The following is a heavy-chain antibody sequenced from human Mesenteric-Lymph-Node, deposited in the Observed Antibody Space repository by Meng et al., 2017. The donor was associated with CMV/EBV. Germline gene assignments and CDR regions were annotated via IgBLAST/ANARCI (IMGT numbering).Heavy chain of an antibody. V-gene: IGHV3-30*19. D-gene: IGHD6-6*01. J-gene: IGHJ4*01. CDR2: ISSDGSNK. Sequence: GESLKISCAASGFTFSNYGMHWVRQAPGKGLEWVALISSDGSNKYYADSVKGRFTISRDNPNNTLYLQMTGLRPEDTAVYYCGGEPLAARPLAVEEWGQGTLVTVSS. CDR3: GGEPLAARPLAVEE. CDR1: GFTFSNYG.